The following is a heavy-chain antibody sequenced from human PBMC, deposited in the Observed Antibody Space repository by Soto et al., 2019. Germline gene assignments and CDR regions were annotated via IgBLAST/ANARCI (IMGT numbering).Heavy chain of an antibody. D-gene: IGHD1-26*01. V-gene: IGHV4-30-2*01. Sequence: QLQLQESGSGLVKPSQTLSLTCAVSGGSISSGGYSWSWIRQPPGKGLEWIGYIYHSGSTYYNPSLKSRVTISVDRSKNQFSLKLSFVTAADTAVYYCAGSGSYRRSGMDVWGQGTTVTVSS. J-gene: IGHJ6*02. CDR1: GGSISSGGYS. CDR2: IYHSGST. CDR3: AGSGSYRRSGMDV.